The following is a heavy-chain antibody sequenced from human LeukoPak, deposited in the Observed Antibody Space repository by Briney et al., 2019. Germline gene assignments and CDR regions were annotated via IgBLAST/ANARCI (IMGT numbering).Heavy chain of an antibody. CDR2: ISRIGSPI. D-gene: IGHD2-8*01. CDR3: ARVRTLNGKPGRVYYYMDV. CDR1: GFTFSDYY. Sequence: GGSLRLSCAASGFTFSDYYMSWIRRAQGRGRGWVSYISRIGSPITYADSVKGGFTISRDNAKNSLYLQMNSLRAEDTAVYCCARVRTLNGKPGRVYYYMDVWGKGTTVTVSS. J-gene: IGHJ6*03. V-gene: IGHV3-11*04.